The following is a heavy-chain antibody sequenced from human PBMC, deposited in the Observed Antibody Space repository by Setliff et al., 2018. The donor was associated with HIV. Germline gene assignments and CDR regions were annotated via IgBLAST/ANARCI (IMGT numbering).Heavy chain of an antibody. J-gene: IGHJ4*02. CDR1: GGSITSYY. Sequence: SETLSLTCTVSGGSITSYYWNWIRQPAGKGLEWIGRIYASGSPTYNSSLESRVTISVDTSKNHFSLRLNSVTAADTAVYFCARAPRYYRGWYIPEYFDNWGEGTLVTVSS. V-gene: IGHV4-4*07. D-gene: IGHD6-19*01. CDR3: ARAPRYYRGWYIPEYFDN. CDR2: IYASGSP.